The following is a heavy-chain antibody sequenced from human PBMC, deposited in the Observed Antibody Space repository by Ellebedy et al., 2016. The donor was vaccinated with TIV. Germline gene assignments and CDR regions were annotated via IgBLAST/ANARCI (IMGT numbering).Heavy chain of an antibody. V-gene: IGHV4-59*01. D-gene: IGHD3-3*01. CDR1: GFTFSSYA. CDR3: ARGHYDFWSGYYTPYTFDY. Sequence: ESLKISXAASGFTFSSYAMSWIRQPPGKGLEWIGSIYYSGSTNYNPSLKSRVTISVDTSKNQFSLKLSSVTAADTAVYYCARGHYDFWSGYYTPYTFDYWGQGTLVTVSS. CDR2: IYYSGST. J-gene: IGHJ4*02.